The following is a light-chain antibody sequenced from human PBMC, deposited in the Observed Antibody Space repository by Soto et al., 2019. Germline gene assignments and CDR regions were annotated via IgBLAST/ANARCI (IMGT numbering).Light chain of an antibody. CDR3: QQYNYYSST. V-gene: IGKV1-5*03. J-gene: IGKJ2*01. CDR1: ESISNY. CDR2: KAS. Sequence: DIQMTQSPSTVSASVGDRVTITCRASESISNYLAWYQQKPGKAPNLLIYKASSLESGVPSRFSGSGSGTEFTLTISSLQPDDFATYYCQQYNYYSSTFGQGTKVEIK.